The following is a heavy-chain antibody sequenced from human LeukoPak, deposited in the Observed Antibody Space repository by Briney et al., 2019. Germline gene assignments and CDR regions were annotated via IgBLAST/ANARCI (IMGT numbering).Heavy chain of an antibody. CDR3: AAFLTTKLDH. CDR2: ISYDGIDK. CDR1: GFTFSSYA. V-gene: IGHV3-30*03. Sequence: PGGSLRLSCAASGFTFSSYAMHWVRQTPGKGLEWVAVISYDGIDKYYADSVKGRFTISRDNSRNTLNLQMHNLRTDDTAFYYCAAFLTTKLDHWGQGVLVTVSS. D-gene: IGHD2/OR15-2a*01. J-gene: IGHJ5*02.